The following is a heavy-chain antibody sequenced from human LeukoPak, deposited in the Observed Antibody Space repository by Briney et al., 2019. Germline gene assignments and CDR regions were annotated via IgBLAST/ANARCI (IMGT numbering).Heavy chain of an antibody. J-gene: IGHJ4*02. CDR2: MNHNGRT. V-gene: IGHV4-34*01. Sequence: SETLSFTCAVYGGSFSGYYWSWVRQPPGKGLEWIGEMNHNGRTNYNASLKSRVTISVDTSKNQFSLKLSSVSAADTAVYYCARGGRSEYHGSASHDYWGQGTLVTVSS. CDR3: ARGGRSEYHGSASHDY. D-gene: IGHD3-10*01. CDR1: GGSFSGYY.